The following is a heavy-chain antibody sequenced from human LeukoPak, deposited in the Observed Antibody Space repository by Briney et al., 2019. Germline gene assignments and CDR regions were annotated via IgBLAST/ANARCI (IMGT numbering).Heavy chain of an antibody. Sequence: GGSLRLSCAASGFIFSDYYVSWIRQAPGKGLEWVAVIWYDGSRQYYADSVKGRFTISRDNSKNTLYLQMNSLRAEDAAVYYCARAGYCSGGSCYGLDYWGQGTLVTVSS. D-gene: IGHD2-15*01. CDR3: ARAGYCSGGSCYGLDY. V-gene: IGHV3-33*08. J-gene: IGHJ4*02. CDR2: IWYDGSRQ. CDR1: GFIFSDYY.